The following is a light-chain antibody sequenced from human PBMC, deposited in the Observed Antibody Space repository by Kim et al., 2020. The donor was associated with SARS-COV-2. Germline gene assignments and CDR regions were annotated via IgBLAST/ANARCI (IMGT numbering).Light chain of an antibody. CDR3: NSWDTSSFYVV. Sequence: SSELTQDPAVSVALGQTVTITCQGDSLRLSYASWYQQKPGQAPLLVIYGKNSRPSGIPDRFSGSSSGTTASLTITGAQAEDEADYYCNSWDTSSFYVVFGGGTKVTVL. CDR1: SLRLSY. CDR2: GKN. J-gene: IGLJ2*01. V-gene: IGLV3-19*01.